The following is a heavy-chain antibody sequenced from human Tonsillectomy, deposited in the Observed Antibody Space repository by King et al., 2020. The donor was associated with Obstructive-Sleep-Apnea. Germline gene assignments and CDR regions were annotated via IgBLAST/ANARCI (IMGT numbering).Heavy chain of an antibody. CDR2: FDPEDGET. J-gene: IGHJ6*02. V-gene: IGHV1-24*01. Sequence: VQLVQSGAEVKKPGASVKVSCKVSGYTLTELSMHWVRQAPGKGLEWMGGFDPEDGETIYAQKFQGRVTMTADTSTDTAYMELSSLRSEDTAVYYCATPFGGYYYGMDVWGQGTTVTVSS. CDR3: ATPFGGYYYGMDV. D-gene: IGHD3-16*01. CDR1: GYTLTELS.